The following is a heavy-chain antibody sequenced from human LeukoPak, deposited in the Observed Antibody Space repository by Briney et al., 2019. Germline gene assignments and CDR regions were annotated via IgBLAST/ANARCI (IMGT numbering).Heavy chain of an antibody. CDR2: ISSSSSTI. Sequence: GGSLRLSCAASGFTFSNAWMTWVRQAPGKGLEWVSYISSSSSTIYYADSVKGRFTISRDNAKNSLYLQMNSLRAEDTAVYYCAREGLYSSSWCDYWGQGTLVTVSS. CDR1: GFTFSNAW. J-gene: IGHJ4*02. CDR3: AREGLYSSSWCDY. V-gene: IGHV3-48*04. D-gene: IGHD6-13*01.